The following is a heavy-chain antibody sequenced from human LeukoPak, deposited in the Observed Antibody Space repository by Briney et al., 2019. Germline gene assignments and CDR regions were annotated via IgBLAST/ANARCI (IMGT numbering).Heavy chain of an antibody. CDR3: ARDGGYSRSWSDPFDY. D-gene: IGHD2-2*01. Sequence: GGSLRLSCAASGFTFSNYWMTWVRQAPGKGLEWVANIKKDGSEKNYVDSVKGRFTISRDNAKNSLYLQMNSLRADDTAVYYCARDGGYSRSWSDPFDYWGQGTLVTVSS. CDR2: IKKDGSEK. V-gene: IGHV3-7*01. CDR1: GFTFSNYW. J-gene: IGHJ4*02.